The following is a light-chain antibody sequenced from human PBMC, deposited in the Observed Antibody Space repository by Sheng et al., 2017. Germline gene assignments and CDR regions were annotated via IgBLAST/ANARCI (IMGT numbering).Light chain of an antibody. J-gene: IGLJ3*02. Sequence: QSALTQPASVSGSPGQSITISCTGTSSDVGSYNLVSWYQQHPGRAPKLMIYEGSKRPSGVSNRFSGSKSGNTASLTISGLQAEDEADYYCQSFDSSLSRVFGGGTKLTVL. CDR3: QSFDSSLSRV. V-gene: IGLV2-14*02. CDR2: EGS. CDR1: SSDVGSYNL.